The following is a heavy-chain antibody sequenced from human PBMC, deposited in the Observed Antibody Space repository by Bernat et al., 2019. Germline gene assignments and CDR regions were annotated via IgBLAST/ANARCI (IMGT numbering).Heavy chain of an antibody. CDR3: AKLGHGPTEYYDFWSGYFPGGYYFDY. J-gene: IGHJ4*02. V-gene: IGHV3-23*01. CDR2: ISGSGGST. D-gene: IGHD3-3*01. Sequence: EVQLLESGGGLVQPGGSLRLSCAASGFTFSSYAMSWVRQAPGKGLEWVSAISGSGGSTYYADSVKGRFTISRDNSKNTLYLQMNSLRAEDTAVYYCAKLGHGPTEYYDFWSGYFPGGYYFDYWGQGTLVTVSS. CDR1: GFTFSSYA.